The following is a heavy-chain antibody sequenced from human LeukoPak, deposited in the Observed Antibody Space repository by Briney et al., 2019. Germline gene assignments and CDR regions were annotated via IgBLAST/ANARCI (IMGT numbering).Heavy chain of an antibody. V-gene: IGHV3-30*03. CDR3: AGSPWSGYALDY. CDR2: ISYDGSNK. D-gene: IGHD3-3*01. Sequence: RPGRSLRLSCAASGFTFSSYGMHWVRQAPGKGLEWVAVISYDGSNKYYADSVKGRFTISRDNSKNTLYLQMNSLRAEDTAVYYCAGSPWSGYALDYWGQGTLVTVSS. CDR1: GFTFSSYG. J-gene: IGHJ4*02.